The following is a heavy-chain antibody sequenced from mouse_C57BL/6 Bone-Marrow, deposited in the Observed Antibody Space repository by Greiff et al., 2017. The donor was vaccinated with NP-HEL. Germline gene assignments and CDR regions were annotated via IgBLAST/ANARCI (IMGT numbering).Heavy chain of an antibody. Sequence: QVQLQQSGAELVRPGTSVQMSCKASGYTFTNYWIGWAKQRPGHGLEWIGDIYPGGGYTNYNEKFKGKATLTADKSSSTAYMQFSSLTSEDSAIYYCARFAPYDYDVPYAMDYWGQGTSVTVSS. D-gene: IGHD2-4*01. CDR2: IYPGGGYT. J-gene: IGHJ4*01. V-gene: IGHV1-63*01. CDR3: ARFAPYDYDVPYAMDY. CDR1: GYTFTNYW.